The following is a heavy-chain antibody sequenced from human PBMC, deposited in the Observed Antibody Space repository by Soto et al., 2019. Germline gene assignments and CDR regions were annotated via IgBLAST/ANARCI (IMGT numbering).Heavy chain of an antibody. CDR3: AKDPPISCSTNGVCPRDDMDV. CDR2: ISGTSGHT. V-gene: IGHV3-23*01. J-gene: IGHJ6*02. Sequence: EAQLLESGGGLVQPAGSLRLSCAASGFHFDRYPMSWVRQAPGKGLEWVSSISGTSGHTYYADSVRGRFTISRENSKNTLFIQMSSLRAEDTAVYYCAKDPPISCSTNGVCPRDDMDVWGQGTTVTVSS. CDR1: GFHFDRYP. D-gene: IGHD2-8*01.